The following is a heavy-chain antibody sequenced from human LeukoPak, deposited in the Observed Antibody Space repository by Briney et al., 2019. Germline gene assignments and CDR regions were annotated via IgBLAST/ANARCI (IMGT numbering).Heavy chain of an antibody. V-gene: IGHV3-43*01. J-gene: IGHJ4*02. Sequence: GGSLRLSCAASGFTFDDYTMHWVRQAPGKGLEWVSLISWDGGSTYYADSVRGRFTISRDNSKNSLYLQMNSLRTEDTALYYCAKDIRYFDRRGGFDYWGQGTLVTVSS. CDR3: AKDIRYFDRRGGFDY. CDR1: GFTFDDYT. CDR2: ISWDGGST. D-gene: IGHD3-9*01.